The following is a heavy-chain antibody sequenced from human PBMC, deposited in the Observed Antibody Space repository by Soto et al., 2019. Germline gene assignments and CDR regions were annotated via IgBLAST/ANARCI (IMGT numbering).Heavy chain of an antibody. V-gene: IGHV3-73*01. Sequence: PGGSLRLSCAASGFTFSGSAMHWARQASGKGLEWVGRIRSKANSYATAYAASVKGRFTISRDDSKNTAYLQMNSLKTEDTAVYYCTRRYSGSLQHYFWGQGILVTVSS. CDR2: IRSKANSYAT. J-gene: IGHJ4*02. D-gene: IGHD1-26*01. CDR3: TRRYSGSLQHYF. CDR1: GFTFSGSA.